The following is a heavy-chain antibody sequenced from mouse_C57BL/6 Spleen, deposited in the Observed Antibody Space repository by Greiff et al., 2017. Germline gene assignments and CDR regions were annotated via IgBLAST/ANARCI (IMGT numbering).Heavy chain of an antibody. CDR3: GMNYGYDVGYAMDY. V-gene: IGHV1-11*01. CDR2: IYPVSGET. CDR1: GYTFTDHI. D-gene: IGHD2-2*01. Sequence: QVQLKESGAELASPGASVTLSCKASGYTFTDHIMNWVKKRPGQGLEWIGRIYPVSGETNYNQKFMGKATFSVDGSSSTVYMVLNSLTSADPAVYYCGMNYGYDVGYAMDYWGQGTSVTVSS. J-gene: IGHJ4*01.